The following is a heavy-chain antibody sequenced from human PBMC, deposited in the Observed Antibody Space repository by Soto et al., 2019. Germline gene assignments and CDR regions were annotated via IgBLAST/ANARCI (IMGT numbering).Heavy chain of an antibody. CDR2: ISGCGACT. Sequence: EVQLLESGGGLVQPGGSLRLSCAASGFTFGSYAMRWVRQAPGKGLEWASAISGCGACTYYADSVKGRFTISRDNSKNTLYLQMTSLRAEDTAVYYCAKRGSGSYFAYWGQGTLVTVSS. J-gene: IGHJ4*02. V-gene: IGHV3-23*01. D-gene: IGHD3-10*01. CDR1: GFTFGSYA. CDR3: AKRGSGSYFAY.